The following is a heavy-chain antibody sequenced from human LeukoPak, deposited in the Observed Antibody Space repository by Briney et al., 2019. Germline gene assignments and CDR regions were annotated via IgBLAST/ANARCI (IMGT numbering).Heavy chain of an antibody. CDR2: IRSKAYGGTT. D-gene: IGHD3-10*01. J-gene: IGHJ6*03. V-gene: IGHV3-49*04. CDR1: EFTFGDYG. CDR3: GRVLYGSGTFTLYYNHYYMDV. Sequence: GGSLRLSCLGSEFTFGDYGLTWVRQAPGKGLEWVGFIRSKAYGGTTEYAASVKGRFTISRDDSKGVAYLQMSSLKSEDTAVYYCGRVLYGSGTFTLYYNHYYMDVWGKGTAVAISS.